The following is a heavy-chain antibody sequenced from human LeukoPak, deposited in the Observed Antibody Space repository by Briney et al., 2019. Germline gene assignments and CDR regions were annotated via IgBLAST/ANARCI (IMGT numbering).Heavy chain of an antibody. CDR1: GGSISSSNW. J-gene: IGHJ4*02. CDR3: ARTSAEYSISWIDS. V-gene: IGHV4-4*02. CDR2: IYHSGST. Sequence: SGTLSLTCDVSGGSISSSNWWSWVRQPPGKGLEWIGEIYHSGSTYSNPSLQSRVTISVDKSKNHFSLRLTSVTAADTAVYYCARTSAEYSISWIDSWGQGTLVSVSS. D-gene: IGHD6-13*01.